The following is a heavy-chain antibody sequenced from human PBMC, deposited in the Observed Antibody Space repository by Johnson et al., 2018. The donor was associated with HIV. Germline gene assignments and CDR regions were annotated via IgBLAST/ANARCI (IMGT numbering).Heavy chain of an antibody. J-gene: IGHJ3*02. CDR1: GFSFSSYW. CDR2: INQDGRDR. Sequence: VQLVESGGGFAQPGGSLRLSCAASGFSFSSYWMTWVRQAPGKGLEWVANINQDGRDRYYVASVQGRFTISRDNAQNSLYLQMNSLRGEDTAVYYCAKRAGHCSGSSCPHVFDIWGQGTMVTVSS. CDR3: AKRAGHCSGSSCPHVFDI. D-gene: IGHD2-15*01. V-gene: IGHV3-7*05.